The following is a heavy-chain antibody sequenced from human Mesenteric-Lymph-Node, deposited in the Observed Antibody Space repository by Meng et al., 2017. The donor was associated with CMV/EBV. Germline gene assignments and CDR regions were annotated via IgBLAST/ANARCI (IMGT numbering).Heavy chain of an antibody. Sequence: GGSLRLSCAACGFTFSSYDIHWVRQATGKGLEWVSAIGSAGDTYYPGSMKGRFTLSRENVNDSLYLQMNSLRAGDTAVYYCAKDQEMATIATFDYWGQGTLVTVSS. CDR1: GFTFSSYD. D-gene: IGHD5-24*01. CDR3: AKDQEMATIATFDY. V-gene: IGHV3-13*01. J-gene: IGHJ4*02. CDR2: IGSAGDT.